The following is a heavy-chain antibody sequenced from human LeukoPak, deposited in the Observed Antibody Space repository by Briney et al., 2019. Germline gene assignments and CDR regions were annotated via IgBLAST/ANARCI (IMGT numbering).Heavy chain of an antibody. CDR2: INSDGSWT. V-gene: IGHV3-74*01. J-gene: IGHJ4*02. CDR3: ARDRYYYDSSGEGFIDY. CDR1: GNYW. D-gene: IGHD3-22*01. Sequence: GALRLSCAASGNYWMHWVRQAPGKGLVWVSHINSDGSWTSYADSVKGRFTISKDNAKNTVYLQMNSLRAEDTAVYYCARDRYYYDSSGEGFIDYWGQGTLVTVSS.